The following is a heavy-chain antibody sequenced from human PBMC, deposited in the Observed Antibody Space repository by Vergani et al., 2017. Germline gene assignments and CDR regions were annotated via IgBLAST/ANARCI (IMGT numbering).Heavy chain of an antibody. CDR3: AKESGTIFADFDY. CDR2: ISGSGGSK. Sequence: EVQLLESGGDLVQPGGSLRLSCAASGFTFNHYAMNWVRQAPGKGLEWVSGISGSGGSKYYADSVKGRFTISRDNSKNTQNLQMNSLRAEDTGVYYCAKESGTIFADFDYWGQGTLVTVSS. CDR1: GFTFNHYA. J-gene: IGHJ4*02. D-gene: IGHD1-1*01. V-gene: IGHV3-23*01.